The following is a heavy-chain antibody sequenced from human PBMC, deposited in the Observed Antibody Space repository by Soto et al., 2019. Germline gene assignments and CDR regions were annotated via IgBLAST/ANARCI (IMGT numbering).Heavy chain of an antibody. CDR1: GYTFIGYY. J-gene: IGHJ4*02. CDR3: ARSLGSAAVDY. CDR2: INPNSGGT. Sequence: ASVKVSCKASGYTFIGYYMHWGRQAPGQGLEWMGWINPNSGGTNYAQKFQGWVTMTRDTSISTAYMELSRLRSDDTAVYFCARSLGSAAVDYWGQGTLLTVSS. D-gene: IGHD2-15*01. V-gene: IGHV1-2*04.